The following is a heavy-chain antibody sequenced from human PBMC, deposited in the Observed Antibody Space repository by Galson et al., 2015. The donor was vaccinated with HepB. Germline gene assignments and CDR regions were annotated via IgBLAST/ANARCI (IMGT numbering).Heavy chain of an antibody. V-gene: IGHV3-7*03. CDR3: ARASCSGGSCYSAYYYFGIEV. J-gene: IGHJ6*02. CDR2: IKLDGSEK. D-gene: IGHD2-15*01. CDR1: GFTFSSYW. Sequence: SLRLSCAASGFTFSSYWMSWVRQAPGKGREWVANIKLDGSEKYYVDSVKGRFTISRDNAKSSLFLQMNSLRAEDTAVYYCARASCSGGSCYSAYYYFGIEVWGQGTTVTVSS.